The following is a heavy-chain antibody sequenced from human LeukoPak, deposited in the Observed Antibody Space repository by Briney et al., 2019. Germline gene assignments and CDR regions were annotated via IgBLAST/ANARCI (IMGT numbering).Heavy chain of an antibody. CDR1: GFTVNSNH. CDR3: AREALTTIIED. D-gene: IGHD3-22*01. CDR2: IYSGGST. Sequence: GGSLRLSCVASGFTVNSNHMYWVRQAPGKGLEWVSVIYSGGSTYYADSVKGRFTISRDNPKDTLYLQMNNLRTEDTAVYYCAREALTTIIEDWGQGTLVTVSS. J-gene: IGHJ4*02. V-gene: IGHV3-53*01.